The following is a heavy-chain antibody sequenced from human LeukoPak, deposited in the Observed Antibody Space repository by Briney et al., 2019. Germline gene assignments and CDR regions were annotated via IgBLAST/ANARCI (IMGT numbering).Heavy chain of an antibody. J-gene: IGHJ6*03. Sequence: NPSETLSLTCAVSGASISSSNYYWGWVRQSPGKGLEWIGNIYSSGNTYYNASLKSRVTMYIDTSKNQFSLKLSSVTAADTAVYYCARSVMVRGVRPSYYYMDVWGRGTTVTISS. CDR3: ARSVMVRGVRPSYYYMDV. V-gene: IGHV4-39*01. CDR1: GASISSSNYY. D-gene: IGHD3-10*01. CDR2: IYSSGNT.